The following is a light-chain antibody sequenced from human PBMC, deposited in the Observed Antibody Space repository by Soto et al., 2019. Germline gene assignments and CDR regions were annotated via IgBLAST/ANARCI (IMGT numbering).Light chain of an antibody. CDR2: DTS. CDR3: QHYVNWPLT. J-gene: IGKJ4*01. V-gene: IGKV3-15*01. CDR1: QGIGDT. Sequence: ELVMTQAPATLSVYQGERATLSCRASQGIGDTLAWYQQKPGQTPRLLIYDTSIRATGVPARFSGSRSGAEFTLTISSLQSEDFAVYYCQHYVNWPLTFGGGSKVDVK.